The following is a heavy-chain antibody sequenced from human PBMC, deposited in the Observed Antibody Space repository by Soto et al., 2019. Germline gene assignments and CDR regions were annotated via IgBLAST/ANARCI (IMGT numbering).Heavy chain of an antibody. Sequence: ASVKVSCKASGNTFTTYAIHWVRQAPGQRLEWMGWINAGNGNSKYSQNFQGRVTITRDTSASTAYMELSSLRSEDTAVYYCARAGGQYCTTTSCYTFFDYWGQGILVTVSS. V-gene: IGHV1-3*01. D-gene: IGHD2-2*02. CDR2: INAGNGNS. CDR1: GNTFTTYA. CDR3: ARAGGQYCTTTSCYTFFDY. J-gene: IGHJ4*02.